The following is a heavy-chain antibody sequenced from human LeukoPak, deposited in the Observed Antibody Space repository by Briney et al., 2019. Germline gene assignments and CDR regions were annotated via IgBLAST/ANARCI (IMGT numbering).Heavy chain of an antibody. Sequence: SETLSLTCAVYGGSFSGYYWSWIRQPPGKGLEWIGEINHSGSTNYNPSLKSRVTISVDTSKNQFSLKLSSVTAADTAVYCCAPIDPPYVDIVATWGQGTLVTVSS. J-gene: IGHJ4*02. CDR2: INHSGST. CDR1: GGSFSGYY. CDR3: APIDPPYVDIVAT. V-gene: IGHV4-34*01. D-gene: IGHD5-12*01.